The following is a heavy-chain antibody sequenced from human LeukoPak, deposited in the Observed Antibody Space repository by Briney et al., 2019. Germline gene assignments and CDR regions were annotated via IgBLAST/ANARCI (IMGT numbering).Heavy chain of an antibody. CDR2: TSAYNGNT. D-gene: IGHD2-2*01. CDR3: ARDVGDIVTIPAAISVP. Sequence: ASVKVSCKASGYTFSSYGISWVRQAPGQGLEWMGWTSAYNGNTNCAQMVQGRVTMTTDTSTSTAYMEVRSLRSDDTAMYYCARDVGDIVTIPAAISVPWGQGTLVTVSS. CDR1: GYTFSSYG. V-gene: IGHV1-18*01. J-gene: IGHJ5*02.